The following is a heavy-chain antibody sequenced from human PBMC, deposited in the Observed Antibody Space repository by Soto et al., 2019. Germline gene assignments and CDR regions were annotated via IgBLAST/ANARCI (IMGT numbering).Heavy chain of an antibody. CDR2: ISAYNGNT. CDR1: GYTFTSYG. V-gene: IGHV1-18*01. Sequence: GASVNVSCKASGYTFTSYGISWVRQAPGQGLEWMGWISAYNGNTNYAQKLQGRVTMTTDTSTSTAYMELRSLRSDDTAVYYCARAGCGGDCFTYFDYWGQGTLVTVSS. J-gene: IGHJ4*02. D-gene: IGHD2-21*01. CDR3: ARAGCGGDCFTYFDY.